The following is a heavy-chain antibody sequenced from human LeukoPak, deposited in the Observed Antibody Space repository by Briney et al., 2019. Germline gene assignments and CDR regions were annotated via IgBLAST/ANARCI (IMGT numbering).Heavy chain of an antibody. J-gene: IGHJ4*02. D-gene: IGHD1-1*01. CDR1: RGSFSSYY. Sequence: SETLSLTCTVSRGSFSSYYWSWIRQPPGKGLEWIGYIYYSGSTNYNPSLKSRVTISVDTSKNQFSLKLNSVTAADTAVYFCARRAYSAAYWKHFDYWGQGTLVTVSS. CDR3: ARRAYSAAYWKHFDY. CDR2: IYYSGST. V-gene: IGHV4-59*08.